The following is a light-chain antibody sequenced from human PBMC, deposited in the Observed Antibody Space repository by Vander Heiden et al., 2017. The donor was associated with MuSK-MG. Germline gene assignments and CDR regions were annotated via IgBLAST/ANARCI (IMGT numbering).Light chain of an antibody. J-gene: IGKJ5*01. CDR3: QQSYTTPIT. Sequence: DIQMTQSPSSLSASVGDSVTITCQASQSISGSLNWYQHKPGKAPQLLIYAASRLQSGVPSRFSGSGSGTDFTLTISSLQPEDFAAYYCQQSYTTPITFGQGTRLEI. CDR2: AAS. CDR1: QSISGS. V-gene: IGKV1-39*01.